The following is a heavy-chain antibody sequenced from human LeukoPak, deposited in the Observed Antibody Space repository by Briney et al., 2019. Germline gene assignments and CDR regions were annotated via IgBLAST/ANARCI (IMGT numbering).Heavy chain of an antibody. CDR3: ARTRGTHISMAYLDS. D-gene: IGHD2/OR15-2a*01. V-gene: IGHV1-8*03. CDR2: MNPNSGNT. CDR1: GYTFTSYD. Sequence: ASVKVSCKASGYTFTSYDINWVRQATGQGLEWMGWMNPNSGNTGYAQKFQGRVTITRNTSISTAYMELSSLRSDDTAVYYCARTRGTHISMAYLDSWGQGTLVTVSS. J-gene: IGHJ4*02.